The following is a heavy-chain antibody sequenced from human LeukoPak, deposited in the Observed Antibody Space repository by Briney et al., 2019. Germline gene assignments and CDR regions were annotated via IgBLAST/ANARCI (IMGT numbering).Heavy chain of an antibody. CDR2: ISSSSSTI. CDR3: ARDSSGYDFWSGYYTWPKGEAFDI. CDR1: GFAFSSYN. J-gene: IGHJ3*02. D-gene: IGHD3-3*01. Sequence: GGSLRLSCAASGFAFSSYNMSWVRQAPGKGLEWLSYISSSSSTINYADSVKGRFTISRDNAKNSLYLQMNSLRAEDTAVYYCARDSSGYDFWSGYYTWPKGEAFDIWGQGTMVTVSS. V-gene: IGHV3-48*01.